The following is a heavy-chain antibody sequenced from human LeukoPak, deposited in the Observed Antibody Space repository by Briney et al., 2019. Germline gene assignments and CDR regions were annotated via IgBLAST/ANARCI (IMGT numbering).Heavy chain of an antibody. Sequence: GASVKVSCKTSGYDFMSYGISWVRQAPAQGLEWMGWISGYNGETNYVQKFQGRVTMTTDTSTSTAYMELRSLRSDDTAIYFCARERGGVDYYMDIWGKGTTVMVSS. CDR2: ISGYNGET. CDR3: ARERGGVDYYMDI. J-gene: IGHJ6*03. V-gene: IGHV1-18*01. CDR1: GYDFMSYG. D-gene: IGHD3-16*01.